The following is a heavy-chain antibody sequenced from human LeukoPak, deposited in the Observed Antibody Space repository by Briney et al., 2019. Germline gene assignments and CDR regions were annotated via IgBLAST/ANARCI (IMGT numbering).Heavy chain of an antibody. CDR1: GFTFSSYA. CDR3: ASAGGSGSSFDY. Sequence: GGSLRLSCAASGFTFSSYAMHWVRQAPGKGLEWVAVISYDGSNKYYADSVKGRFTISRDNSKNTLYLQMNSLRAEDTAVYYCASAGGSGSSFDYWGQGTLVTVSS. J-gene: IGHJ4*02. CDR2: ISYDGSNK. D-gene: IGHD6-6*01. V-gene: IGHV3-30*04.